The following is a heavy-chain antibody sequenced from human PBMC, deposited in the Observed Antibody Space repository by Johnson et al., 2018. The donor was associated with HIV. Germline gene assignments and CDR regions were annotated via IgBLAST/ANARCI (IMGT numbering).Heavy chain of an antibody. V-gene: IGHV3-20*04. D-gene: IGHD2-8*02. Sequence: VLLVESGGGVVRPGGSLRLSCAASGLTFDDYGMSWVRQAPGKGLEWVSGINWNGGSTGYADSVKGRFTISRDNAKNSLYLQMNSLRAEDTALYYCARGGDIVLVVYAMGHDAFDIWGQGTMVTVSS. CDR3: ARGGDIVLVVYAMGHDAFDI. J-gene: IGHJ3*02. CDR2: INWNGGST. CDR1: GLTFDDYG.